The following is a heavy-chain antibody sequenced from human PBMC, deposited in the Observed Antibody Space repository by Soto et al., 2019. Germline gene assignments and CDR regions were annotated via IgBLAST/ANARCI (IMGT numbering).Heavy chain of an antibody. J-gene: IGHJ6*02. CDR1: GFTFSSYE. CDR2: ISSSASTI. Sequence: HPGGSLRLSCAASGFTFSSYEMNCVPQAPGKGLEWVSYISSSASTIYSADCVKGRFTIARDQVNNSLYLQMNSLRAEDTAVYYCARVAKTGGMDVWGQGTTVTVSS. V-gene: IGHV3-48*03. CDR3: ARVAKTGGMDV.